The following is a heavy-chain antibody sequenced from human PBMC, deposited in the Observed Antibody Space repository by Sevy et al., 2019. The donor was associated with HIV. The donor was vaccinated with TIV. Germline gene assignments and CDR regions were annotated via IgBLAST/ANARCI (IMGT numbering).Heavy chain of an antibody. V-gene: IGHV1-2*02. J-gene: IGHJ4*02. CDR3: ARAAHVSGSYAIDF. CDR1: GYTFTDYY. Sequence: ASVKVSCRASGYTFTDYYLHWVRQAPGPGLEWMVWINPNNGGTEYAQRFQGRVAMTRDTYFSTVYMELSRLGSDETAVYYCARAAHVSGSYAIDFWGQGTLVTVSS. D-gene: IGHD3-10*01. CDR2: INPNNGGT.